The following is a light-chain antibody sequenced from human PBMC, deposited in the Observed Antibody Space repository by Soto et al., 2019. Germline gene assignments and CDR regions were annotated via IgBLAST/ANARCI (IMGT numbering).Light chain of an antibody. CDR1: QSVSGW. CDR3: QQYETFSGT. V-gene: IGKV1-5*01. J-gene: IGKJ1*01. Sequence: DVQMTQSPSTLSAAVGDTVTVTCQASQSVSGWLAWYQQKPGEAPKLLIYDASALPRGVPSRFSGSGSGTKFTLTIASLQPDDFATYYCQQYETFSGTFGPGTKVDIK. CDR2: DAS.